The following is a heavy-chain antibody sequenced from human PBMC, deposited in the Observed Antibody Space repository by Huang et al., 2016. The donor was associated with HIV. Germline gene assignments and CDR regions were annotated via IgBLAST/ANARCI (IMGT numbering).Heavy chain of an antibody. Sequence: QLQLQESGPGQVKPSETLSLTCTVSGDFISSTNYYWGWSRQSPGKGLEWVGSVYHSGSTNDNPSRKSRVTLSVDTSRNQLSLRLNSVTAADTAVYYCASQHIGAAATWFWGRGTQVAVSS. V-gene: IGHV4-39*01. CDR1: GDFISSTNYY. CDR3: ASQHIGAAATWF. J-gene: IGHJ4*02. D-gene: IGHD6-13*01. CDR2: VYHSGST.